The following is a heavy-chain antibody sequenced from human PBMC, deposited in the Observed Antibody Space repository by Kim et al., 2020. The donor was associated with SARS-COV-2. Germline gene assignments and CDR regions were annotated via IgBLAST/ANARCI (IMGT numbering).Heavy chain of an antibody. D-gene: IGHD6-19*01. Sequence: SLKSRVTIAVDTSKNQFSLKLSSVTAADTAVYYCARSQSKGKYSYYGMDVWGQGTTVTVSS. CDR3: ARSQSKGKYSYYGMDV. J-gene: IGHJ6*02. V-gene: IGHV4-59*01.